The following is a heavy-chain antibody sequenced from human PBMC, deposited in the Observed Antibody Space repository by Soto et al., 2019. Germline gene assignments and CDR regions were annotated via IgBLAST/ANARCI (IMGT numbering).Heavy chain of an antibody. V-gene: IGHV1-24*01. D-gene: IGHD4-4*01. CDR1: GYTLTELS. Sequence: ASVKVSCKVSGYTLTELSMHWVRQAPGKGLEWMGGFDPEDGETIYAQKFQGRVTMTEDTSTDTAYMELSSLRSEDTAVYYCATARTVNPGFDYYYGMDVWGQGTTVTVSS. CDR2: FDPEDGET. CDR3: ATARTVNPGFDYYYGMDV. J-gene: IGHJ6*02.